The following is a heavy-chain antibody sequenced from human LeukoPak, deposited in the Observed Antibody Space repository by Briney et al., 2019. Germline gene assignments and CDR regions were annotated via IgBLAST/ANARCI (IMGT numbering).Heavy chain of an antibody. J-gene: IGHJ4*02. V-gene: IGHV5-51*01. Sequence: GESLKISCRGSGYSFADYWIGWVRQMPGKGLEWMGITYPGDSATRYSPSFQGQVTISADESINTAYLQWSSLKASDTAMYYCARHSNDYCDYWGQGTLVTVSS. CDR3: ARHSNDYCDY. CDR2: TYPGDSAT. CDR1: GYSFADYW. D-gene: IGHD2-2*01.